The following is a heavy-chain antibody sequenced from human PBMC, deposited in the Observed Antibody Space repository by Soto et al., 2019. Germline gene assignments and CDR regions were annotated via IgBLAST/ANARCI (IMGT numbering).Heavy chain of an antibody. J-gene: IGHJ4*02. D-gene: IGHD1-26*01. Sequence: PSQTLSLTCDISGDSVSTNTATWDWIRQSPSRGLEWLGRTYYRSRWYFDYAVSVKSRITISPDISNNQVSLQLTSVTPDDTAIYYCVRLIGNSGLDFGGQGTLVTFSS. CDR2: TYYRSRWYF. V-gene: IGHV6-1*01. CDR3: VRLIGNSGLDF. CDR1: GDSVSTNTAT.